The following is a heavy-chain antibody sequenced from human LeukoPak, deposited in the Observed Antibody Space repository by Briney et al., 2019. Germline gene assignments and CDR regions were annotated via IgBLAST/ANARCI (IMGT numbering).Heavy chain of an antibody. CDR1: GGTFSSYA. Sequence: ASVKVSCKASGGTFSSYAISWVRQAPGKGLEWMGGIIPIFGTTNYAQKFQGRVTITADESTSTAYMELSSLRSEDTAVYYCARDPRNRGPNWFDPWGQGTLVTVSS. V-gene: IGHV1-69*01. D-gene: IGHD1-14*01. CDR3: ARDPRNRGPNWFDP. CDR2: IIPIFGTT. J-gene: IGHJ5*02.